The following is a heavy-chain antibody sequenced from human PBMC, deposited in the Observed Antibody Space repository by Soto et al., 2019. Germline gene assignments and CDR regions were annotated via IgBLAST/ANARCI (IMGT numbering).Heavy chain of an antibody. D-gene: IGHD3-3*01. CDR3: ARREYDFWSGYYTGNWFDP. CDR1: GGSISSSSYY. CDR2: IYYSGST. Sequence: QLQLQESGPGLVKPSETLSLTCTVSGGSISSSSYYWGWIRQPPGKGLEWIGSIYYSGSTYYNPSLKSRVTISVDTSKNQFSLKLSSVTAADTAVYYCARREYDFWSGYYTGNWFDPWGQGTLVTVSS. V-gene: IGHV4-39*01. J-gene: IGHJ5*02.